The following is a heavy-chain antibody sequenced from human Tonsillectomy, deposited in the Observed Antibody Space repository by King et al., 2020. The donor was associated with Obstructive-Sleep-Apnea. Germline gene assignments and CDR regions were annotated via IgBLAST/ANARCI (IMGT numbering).Heavy chain of an antibody. CDR3: ARDCCSGGSCFDY. Sequence: QLQESGPGVVKPSETLSLTCTVSGGSISSRSYYWGWIRQPPGKGLEWIGSIYYSGSTYYNPSLKSRVTISVDTSKNQFSLKLSSVTAADTAVYYCARDCCSGGSCFDYWGKGTLVTVSS. D-gene: IGHD2-15*01. V-gene: IGHV4-39*07. CDR2: IYYSGST. J-gene: IGHJ4*02. CDR1: GGSISSRSYY.